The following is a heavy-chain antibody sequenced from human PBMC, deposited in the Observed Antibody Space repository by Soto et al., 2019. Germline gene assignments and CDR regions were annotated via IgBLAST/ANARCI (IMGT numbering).Heavy chain of an antibody. CDR1: GGSISSGDYH. V-gene: IGHV4-30-4*01. J-gene: IGHJ4*02. CDR2: ISYSGST. D-gene: IGHD4-17*01. CDR3: ASADYGDYCLDY. Sequence: LSLTCTVSGGSISSGDYHWNWIRQPPGKGLEWIGNISYSGSTYYNPSLKSRVTISVDTSKNQFSLNLSSVTAADSAVYYCASADYGDYCLDYWSQGTLVTVSS.